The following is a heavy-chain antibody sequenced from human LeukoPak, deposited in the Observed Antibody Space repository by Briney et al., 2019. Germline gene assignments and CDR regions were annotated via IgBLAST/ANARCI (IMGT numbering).Heavy chain of an antibody. CDR2: IYSGGST. Sequence: EGSLRLSCAASGFTVSSNYMTWVRQAPGRGLEWVSVIYSGGSTYYADSVKGRFTISRDNSKNTLYLQMNSLRAEDTAVYYCARDSWFDPWGQGTLVTVSS. CDR1: GFTVSSNY. J-gene: IGHJ5*02. V-gene: IGHV3-66*01. CDR3: ARDSWFDP.